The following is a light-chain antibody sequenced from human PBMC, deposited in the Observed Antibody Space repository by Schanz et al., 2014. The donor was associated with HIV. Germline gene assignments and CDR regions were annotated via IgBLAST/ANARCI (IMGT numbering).Light chain of an antibody. V-gene: IGLV2-14*03. CDR2: DVR. Sequence: QSVLTQPASVSGSPGQSITISCTGTSSDVGGYNYVSWYQQHPGKAPKLMIYDVRNRPSGVSNRFSGSKSGNTASLTISGLQADDEADYYCTSYTSTSTHVVFGGGTKLTVL. CDR1: SSDVGGYNY. J-gene: IGLJ2*01. CDR3: TSYTSTSTHVV.